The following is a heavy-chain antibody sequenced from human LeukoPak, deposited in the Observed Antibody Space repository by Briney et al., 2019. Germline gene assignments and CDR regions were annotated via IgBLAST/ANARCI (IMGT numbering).Heavy chain of an antibody. J-gene: IGHJ3*02. V-gene: IGHV3-48*01. D-gene: IGHD3-10*01. CDR1: GFSLTTHS. CDR2: ISVTSSFI. Sequence: QPGGSLRLSCAASGFSLTTHSMNWVRQAPGKGLEWVSFISVTSSFISYADSVKGRFTISRDNGENSLYLQMNSLRAEDTAVYYCVRELLWFGGPGAFDIWGQGAMVTASS. CDR3: VRELLWFGGPGAFDI.